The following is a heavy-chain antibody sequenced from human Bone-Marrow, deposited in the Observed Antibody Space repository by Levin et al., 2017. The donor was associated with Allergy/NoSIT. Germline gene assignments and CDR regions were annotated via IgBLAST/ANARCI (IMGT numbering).Heavy chain of an antibody. J-gene: IGHJ3*02. CDR1: GYIFRDYG. D-gene: IGHD1-1*01. CDR3: ARPARLERQMYLAFDM. CDR2: TGGYNAKT. Sequence: PPASVKVSCKASGYIFRDYGLSWIRQAPGQGLEWMGWTGGYNAKTDFAQRFQGRVSMTTDTSASTGYMELRSLTSDDTAVYYCARPARLERQMYLAFDMWGQGTTVIVSS. V-gene: IGHV1-18*01.